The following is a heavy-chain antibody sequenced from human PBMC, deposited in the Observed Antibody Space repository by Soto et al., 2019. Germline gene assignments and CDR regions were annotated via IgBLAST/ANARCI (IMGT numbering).Heavy chain of an antibody. J-gene: IGHJ5*02. CDR3: GRERARGGYNNSCFNP. CDR1: GGTFSSYT. Sequence: SVKVSCKASGGTFSSYTISWVRQAPGQGLEWMGRIIPILGIANYAQKFQGRVTITADKSTSTAYMELSSLRSEDTAVYYCGRERARGGYNNSCFNPGGQEPRVTVSS. CDR2: IIPILGIA. D-gene: IGHD1-26*01. V-gene: IGHV1-69*04.